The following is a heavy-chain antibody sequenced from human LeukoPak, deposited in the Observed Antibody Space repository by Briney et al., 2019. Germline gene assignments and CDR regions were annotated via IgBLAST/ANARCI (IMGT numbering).Heavy chain of an antibody. V-gene: IGHV3-74*01. CDR1: GFSLSRFW. Sequence: GRSLTPSCSASGFSLSRFWVHWVRHVPGKGMVWVSGVSSDGRITNYADFVKGRFTVSRDTAKNTLSLQMDSLRADDTAIYYCASSFRITGTTYYYWGQGTLVTVSS. D-gene: IGHD1-20*01. CDR2: VSSDGRIT. CDR3: ASSFRITGTTYYY. J-gene: IGHJ4*02.